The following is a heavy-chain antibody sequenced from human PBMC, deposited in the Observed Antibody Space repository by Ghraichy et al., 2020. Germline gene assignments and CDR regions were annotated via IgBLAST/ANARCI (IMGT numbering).Heavy chain of an antibody. CDR1: AFTFSSYA. J-gene: IGHJ3*02. V-gene: IGHV3-23*01. CDR2: IRGSGSST. Sequence: GGSLRLSCAASAFTFSSYAMTWVRQAPGKGLEWVSTIRGSGSSTYYTDSVKGRFTISRDNSKNTLYLQKNSLRAEDTAVYYCAKDRDYYDSSGYYFNAFDIWGQGTLVTVSS. CDR3: AKDRDYYDSSGYYFNAFDI. D-gene: IGHD3-22*01.